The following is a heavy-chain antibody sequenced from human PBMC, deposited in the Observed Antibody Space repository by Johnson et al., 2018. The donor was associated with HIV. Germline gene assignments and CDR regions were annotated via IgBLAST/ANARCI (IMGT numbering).Heavy chain of an antibody. CDR3: ARAYIYGVFDI. J-gene: IGHJ3*02. CDR2: IYSGDTT. D-gene: IGHD5-18*01. V-gene: IGHV3-66*01. Sequence: MLLVESGGGVVRPGGSLRLSCAASGFTVSSNYISWVRQAPGTGLDWVSVIYSGDTTYYAHSVKDRFTLSRDNSKNTLYLHMNSLRAEYTALYYCARAYIYGVFDIWGLRPMVTVSS. CDR1: GFTVSSNY.